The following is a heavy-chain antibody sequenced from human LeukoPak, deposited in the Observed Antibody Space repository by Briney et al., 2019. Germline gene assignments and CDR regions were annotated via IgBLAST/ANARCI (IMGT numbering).Heavy chain of an antibody. CDR1: GYTFTSYY. V-gene: IGHV1-46*01. J-gene: IGHJ4*02. CDR2: INPSGGST. D-gene: IGHD3-10*01. CDR3: AREVLAHYYGSGSNQYFDY. Sequence: ASVKVSCKASGYTFTSYYMHWVRQAPGQGLEWMGIINPSGGSTSYAQKFQGRVTITADKSTSTAYMELSSLRSEDTAVYYCAREVLAHYYGSGSNQYFDYWGQGTLVTVSS.